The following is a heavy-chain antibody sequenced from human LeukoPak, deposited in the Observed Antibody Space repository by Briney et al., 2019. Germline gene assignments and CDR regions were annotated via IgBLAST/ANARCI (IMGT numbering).Heavy chain of an antibody. CDR3: ARVHYDFWSGIHYYYYGMDV. CDR2: INPNSGGT. CDR1: GYTFTGYY. Sequence: GASVKVSCKASGYTFTGYYMHWVRQAPGQGLEWMGWINPNSGGTNYAQKFQGRVTMTRDTSISTAYMELSRLRSDDTAVYYCARVHYDFWSGIHYYYYGMDVWGQGTTVTVSS. J-gene: IGHJ6*02. V-gene: IGHV1-2*02. D-gene: IGHD3-3*01.